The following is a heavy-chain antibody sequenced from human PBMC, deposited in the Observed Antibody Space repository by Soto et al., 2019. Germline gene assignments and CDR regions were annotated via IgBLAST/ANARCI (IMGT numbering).Heavy chain of an antibody. J-gene: IGHJ3*01. Sequence: SQTLSLTCAISGDSVSSNSATWNWIRQSPSRGLEWLGRTYYRSKWYNDYAVSVTSRITINPDTSKNQFSLQLRSVTPDDTAVYYCARDASPTTDAFDVWGQGTMATVSS. CDR3: ARDASPTTDAFDV. CDR1: GDSVSSNSAT. CDR2: TYYRSKWYN. V-gene: IGHV6-1*01.